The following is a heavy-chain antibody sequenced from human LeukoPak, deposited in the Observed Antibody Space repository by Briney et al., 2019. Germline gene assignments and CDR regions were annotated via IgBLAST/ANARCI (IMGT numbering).Heavy chain of an antibody. CDR2: IHATGST. Sequence: PSETLSLICTVSGGSTTNSYWSWLRHSAGRGMEWIGRIHATGSTNYNPSLTSRVSMSLDMPTNQFSLTLSAVTVADTATYYCARIFDRDVWGQGTLVTVSP. D-gene: IGHD3-9*01. V-gene: IGHV4-4*07. CDR3: ARIFDRDV. CDR1: GGSTTNSY. J-gene: IGHJ3*01.